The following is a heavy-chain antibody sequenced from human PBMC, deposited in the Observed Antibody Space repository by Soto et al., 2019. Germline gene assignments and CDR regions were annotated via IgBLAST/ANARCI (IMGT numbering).Heavy chain of an antibody. Sequence: SETLSLTCTVSGGSISSGGYYWSWIRQHPGKGLEWIGYIYYSGSTYHNPSLKSRVTISVDTSKNQFSLKLSSVTAADTAVYYCARGRSRSSGWSVWWFDPWGQGTLVTVSS. J-gene: IGHJ5*02. CDR1: GGSISSGGYY. V-gene: IGHV4-31*03. CDR3: ARGRSRSSGWSVWWFDP. CDR2: IYYSGST. D-gene: IGHD6-19*01.